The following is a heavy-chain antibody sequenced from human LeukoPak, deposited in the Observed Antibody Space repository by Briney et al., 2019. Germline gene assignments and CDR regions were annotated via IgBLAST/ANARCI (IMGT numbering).Heavy chain of an antibody. V-gene: IGHV3-48*01. D-gene: IGHD6-13*01. CDR1: GFTFSSYS. J-gene: IGHJ4*02. CDR3: AREYSSSWYYFDY. CDR2: ISSSSSTI. Sequence: PGGSLRLSCAASGFTFSSYSMNWVRQAPGKGPEWVSYISSSSSTIYYADSVKGRFTISRDNAKNSLYLQMNSLRAEDTAVYYCAREYSSSWYYFDYWGQGTLVTVSS.